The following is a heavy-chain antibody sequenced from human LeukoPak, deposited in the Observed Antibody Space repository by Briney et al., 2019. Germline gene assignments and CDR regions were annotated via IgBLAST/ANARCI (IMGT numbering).Heavy chain of an antibody. CDR2: IIPIFGTA. CDR3: ARARGGEATAFDY. Sequence: SVKVSCKASGGTFSSYAISWVRQAPGQGLEWMGGIIPIFGTANYAQKFQGRVTITTDESTSTAYMELSSLRSEDTAVYYCARARGGEATAFDYWGQGTLVPVSS. J-gene: IGHJ4*02. CDR1: GGTFSSYA. V-gene: IGHV1-69*05. D-gene: IGHD5-12*01.